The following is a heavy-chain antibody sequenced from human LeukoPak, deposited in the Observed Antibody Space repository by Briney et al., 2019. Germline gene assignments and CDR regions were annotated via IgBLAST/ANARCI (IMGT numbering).Heavy chain of an antibody. CDR2: ISSSSSTI. CDR1: GFTFSSYS. V-gene: IGHV3-48*01. Sequence: PGGSLRLSCAASGFTFSSYSMNWVRQAPGKGLEWVSYISSSSSTIYYADSVKGRFTISRDNAKNSLYLQMNSLRAEDTAVYYCARGRWIRFLTGYLGSSAFDIWGQGTMVTVSS. CDR3: ARGRWIRFLTGYLGSSAFDI. D-gene: IGHD3-9*01. J-gene: IGHJ3*02.